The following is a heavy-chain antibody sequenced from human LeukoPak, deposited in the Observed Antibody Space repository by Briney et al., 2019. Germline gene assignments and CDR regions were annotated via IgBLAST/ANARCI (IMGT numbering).Heavy chain of an antibody. CDR2: ISAYNGNT. J-gene: IGHJ4*02. CDR3: ARDRTIFGIDY. V-gene: IGHV1-18*01. D-gene: IGHD3-3*01. Sequence: ASVKVSCKASGYTFTSYGISWVRQAPGQGLEWMGWISAYNGNTNYAQKFQGRVTITRDTSASTAYMELSSLRSEDTAVYYCARDRTIFGIDYWGQGTLVTVSS. CDR1: GYTFTSYG.